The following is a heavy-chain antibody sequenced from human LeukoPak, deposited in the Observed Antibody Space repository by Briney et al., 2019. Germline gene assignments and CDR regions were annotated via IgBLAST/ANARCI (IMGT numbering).Heavy chain of an antibody. Sequence: ASVKVSCKASGYTFTSYGICWVRQAPGQGLEWMGWISAYNGNTNYAQKLQGRVTMTTDTSTSTAYMELRSLRSDDTAVYYCARDRPTYYYDSSGHPLDYWGQGTLVTVSS. D-gene: IGHD3-22*01. V-gene: IGHV1-18*01. J-gene: IGHJ4*02. CDR3: ARDRPTYYYDSSGHPLDY. CDR2: ISAYNGNT. CDR1: GYTFTSYG.